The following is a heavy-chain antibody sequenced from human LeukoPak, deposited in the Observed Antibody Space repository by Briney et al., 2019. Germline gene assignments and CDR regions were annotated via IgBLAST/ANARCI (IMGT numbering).Heavy chain of an antibody. D-gene: IGHD4-17*01. J-gene: IGHJ3*02. CDR3: ASSEDYGDYVPPGAFDI. V-gene: IGHV4-59*01. Sequence: SETLPLTCTCSGGSLSSYYWSWIRQPPGKGLEWIGYIYYSGSTIYNPSLKSRVTISVDTSKNQFSLKLSSVTAADTAVYYCASSEDYGDYVPPGAFDIWGQGTMVTVSS. CDR1: GGSLSSYY. CDR2: IYYSGST.